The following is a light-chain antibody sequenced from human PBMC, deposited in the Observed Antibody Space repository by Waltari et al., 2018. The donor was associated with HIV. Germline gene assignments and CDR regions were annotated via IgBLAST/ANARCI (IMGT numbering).Light chain of an antibody. V-gene: IGKV1-5*03. CDR1: QNIDNW. Sequence: DVQMTQSPSNLSASVGDTVVITCRASQNIDNWLAWYLQKPGMAPKLLVSRASILESGVSSRFSGSGSGTEFTLTIRSLQPDDVGTYYCQQYSTHYGFGQGT. CDR3: QQYSTHYG. J-gene: IGKJ2*01. CDR2: RAS.